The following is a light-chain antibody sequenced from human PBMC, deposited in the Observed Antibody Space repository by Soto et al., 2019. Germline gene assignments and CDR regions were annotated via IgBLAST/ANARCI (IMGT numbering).Light chain of an antibody. Sequence: QSVLTQPASVSGSPGQSITISCTGTSSDVGGYNYVSWYQQHPGKAPKLMIYDVSNRPSGVSNRFSGSKSGNTASLTISGLQVEDEDDYYCSSYTSSSTPVVFGGGTKLTVL. CDR1: SSDVGGYNY. CDR2: DVS. CDR3: SSYTSSSTPVV. V-gene: IGLV2-14*01. J-gene: IGLJ2*01.